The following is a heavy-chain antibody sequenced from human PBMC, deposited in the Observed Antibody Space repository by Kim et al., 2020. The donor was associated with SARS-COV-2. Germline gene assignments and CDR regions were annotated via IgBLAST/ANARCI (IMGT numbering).Heavy chain of an antibody. J-gene: IGHJ4*02. CDR2: T. V-gene: IGHV5-51*01. CDR3: ARQDSSWKIDY. Sequence: TRYSPSFQGQVTISADKSISTAYLQWSSLKASDTAMYYCARQDSSWKIDYWGQGTLVTVSS. D-gene: IGHD6-13*01.